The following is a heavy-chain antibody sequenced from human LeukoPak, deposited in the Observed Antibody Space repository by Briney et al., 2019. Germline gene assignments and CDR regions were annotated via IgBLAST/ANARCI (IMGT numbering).Heavy chain of an antibody. CDR1: GYTFTGYY. CDR2: INPNSGGT. V-gene: IGHV1-2*02. CDR3: ARYGGYDYHFWSGYLDY. Sequence: ASVKVSCKASGYTFTGYYMHWVRQAPGQGHEWMGWINPNSGGTNYAQKFQGRVTMTRDTSISTAYMELSRLRSDDTAVYYCARYGGYDYHFWSGYLDYWGQGTLVTVSS. J-gene: IGHJ4*02. D-gene: IGHD3-3*01.